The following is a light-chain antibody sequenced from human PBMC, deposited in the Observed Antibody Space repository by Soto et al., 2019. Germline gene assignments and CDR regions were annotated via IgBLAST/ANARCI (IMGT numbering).Light chain of an antibody. CDR3: CSYTGTYTWV. J-gene: IGLJ3*02. CDR2: DVN. Sequence: QSALTQPRSVSGSPGQSVTISCTGTSSDVGGYNYVSWYQQYASKAPKVIIYDVNKRPSGVTDRFSGSKSGNTASLTISGLQAEDEADYYCCSYTGTYTWVFGGGTQLTVL. V-gene: IGLV2-11*01. CDR1: SSDVGGYNY.